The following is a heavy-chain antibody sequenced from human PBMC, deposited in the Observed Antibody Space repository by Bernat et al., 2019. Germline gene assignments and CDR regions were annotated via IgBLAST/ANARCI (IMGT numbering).Heavy chain of an antibody. CDR3: ARDLVVTIDY. J-gene: IGHJ4*02. Sequence: EVQLVESGGGVVRPGGSLRLSFAASGFTFSSYSMNWVRQAPGKGLEWVSYISSSSSTIYYADSVKGRFTISRDNAKNSLYLQMNSLGDEDTAVYYCARDLVVTIDYWGQGTLVTVSS. CDR2: ISSSSSTI. V-gene: IGHV3-48*02. D-gene: IGHD2-21*02. CDR1: GFTFSSYS.